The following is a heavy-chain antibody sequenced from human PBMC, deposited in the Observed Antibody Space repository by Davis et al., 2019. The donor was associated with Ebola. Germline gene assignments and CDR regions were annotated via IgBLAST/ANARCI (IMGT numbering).Heavy chain of an antibody. V-gene: IGHV1-8*02. D-gene: IGHD1-1*01. CDR2: MNPNSGNT. CDR3: ARDVRGITGPSEY. CDR1: GYAFTSYD. J-gene: IGHJ4*02. Sequence: AASVKVSCKASGYAFTSYDINWVRQATGHGPEWMGWMNPNSGNTGYVEKFQGRVTMTRNTSTSTAYMELSSLRSDDTARYYCARDVRGITGPSEYWGQGTLVTVSS.